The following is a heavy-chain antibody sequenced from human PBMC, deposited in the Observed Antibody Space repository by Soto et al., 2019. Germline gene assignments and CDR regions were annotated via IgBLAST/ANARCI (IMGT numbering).Heavy chain of an antibody. D-gene: IGHD3-16*02. Sequence: QVQLVQSGAEVKKPGASVKVSCKASGYTFTSYDINWVRQAPGQGLEWMGWMNPNSGDTGYAQKFQGRVTITRSTSVSTAYMEVSSLRYEDTAVYYCTESRRIAGSVHYWGQGTLVTLAS. V-gene: IGHV1-8*01. CDR3: TESRRIAGSVHY. J-gene: IGHJ4*02. CDR1: GYTFTSYD. CDR2: MNPNSGDT.